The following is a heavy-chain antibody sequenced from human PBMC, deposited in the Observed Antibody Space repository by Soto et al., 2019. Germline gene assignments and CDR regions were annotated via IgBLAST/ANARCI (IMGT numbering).Heavy chain of an antibody. J-gene: IGHJ4*02. V-gene: IGHV4-30-4*01. D-gene: IGHD5-12*01. CDR1: GGSISSGDYY. Sequence: QVQLQESGPGLVKPSQTLSLTCTVSGGSISSGDYYWSWIRQPPGKGLECIGYIYYSGSTYYNPSLKSRVTISVDTSKNQFSLKLSSVTAADTDVYYCARWLGYGPHFDYWGQGTLVTVSS. CDR2: IYYSGST. CDR3: ARWLGYGPHFDY.